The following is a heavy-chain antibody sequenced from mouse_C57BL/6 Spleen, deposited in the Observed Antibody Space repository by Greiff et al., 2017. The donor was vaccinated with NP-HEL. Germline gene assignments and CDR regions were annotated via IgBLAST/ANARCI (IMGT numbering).Heavy chain of an antibody. J-gene: IGHJ2*01. CDR3: ARHEENGITTVAYYFDY. CDR2: FYPGSGSI. Sequence: VKLMESGAELVKPGASVKLSCKASGYTFTEYTIHWVKQRSGQGLEWIGWFYPGSGSIKYNEKFKDKATLTADKSSSTVYMELSRLTSEDSAVYFCARHEENGITTVAYYFDYWGQGTTLTVSS. V-gene: IGHV1-62-2*01. CDR1: GYTFTEYT. D-gene: IGHD1-1*01.